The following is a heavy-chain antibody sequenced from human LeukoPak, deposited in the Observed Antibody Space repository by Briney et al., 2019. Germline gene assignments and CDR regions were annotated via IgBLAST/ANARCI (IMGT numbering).Heavy chain of an antibody. V-gene: IGHV3-23*01. J-gene: IGHJ4*02. CDR3: AKDVGKWESLHFFDY. CDR2: ISGGGGST. Sequence: GGSLRLSCAASGFTFSSYGMHWVRQAPGKGLEWVSTISGGGGSTYYADSVKGRFTISRDDSRNTLYLQMNSLRGDDTAVYYCAKDVGKWESLHFFDYWGQGTLVTVSS. D-gene: IGHD1-26*01. CDR1: GFTFSSYG.